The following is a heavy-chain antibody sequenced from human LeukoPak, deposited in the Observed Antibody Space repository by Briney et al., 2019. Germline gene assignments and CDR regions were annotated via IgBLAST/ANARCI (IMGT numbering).Heavy chain of an antibody. V-gene: IGHV3-21*01. CDR2: ISSSSNYI. CDR1: GFTFSSYS. Sequence: GGSLRLSCAASGFTFSSYSMNWVRQALGKGLEWVSSISSSSNYIYHADSVKGRFTISRDNAKNSLYLQMNSLRGEDTAVYYCASGPPFDYWGQGALVTVSP. J-gene: IGHJ4*02. CDR3: ASGPPFDY.